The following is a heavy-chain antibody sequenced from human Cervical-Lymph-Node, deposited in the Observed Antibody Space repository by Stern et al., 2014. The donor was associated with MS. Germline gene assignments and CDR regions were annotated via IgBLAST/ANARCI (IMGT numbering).Heavy chain of an antibody. CDR1: GYTFTGYY. CDR2: IIPDSGRA. Sequence: VQLLESGAEVKKPGASVKVSCKASGYTFTGYYLHWVRQAPGQGLEWMGRIIPDSGRANYAQNFQGRVTMTRDTSISTAYMELSSLTSDDTAVYYCARDSAYSSSSSDYWGQGSLVTVSS. V-gene: IGHV1-2*06. J-gene: IGHJ4*02. D-gene: IGHD6-6*01. CDR3: ARDSAYSSSSSDY.